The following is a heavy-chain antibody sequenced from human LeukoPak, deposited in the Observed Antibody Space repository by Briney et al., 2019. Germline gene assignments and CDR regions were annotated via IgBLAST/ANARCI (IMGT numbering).Heavy chain of an antibody. J-gene: IGHJ4*02. Sequence: GGSLRLSCAASGFTFSNYAMTWVRQAPGRGLEWVSGISGRGDNTYCADSVKGRFTISRDNSKNTLYLQMNSLRAEDTAVYYCAKDINWAPPRYFDYWGQGTLVTVPS. CDR3: AKDINWAPPRYFDY. V-gene: IGHV3-23*01. D-gene: IGHD1-14*01. CDR2: ISGRGDNT. CDR1: GFTFSNYA.